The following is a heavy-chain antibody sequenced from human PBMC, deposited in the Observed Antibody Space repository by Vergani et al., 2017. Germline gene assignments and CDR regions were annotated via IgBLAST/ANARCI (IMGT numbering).Heavy chain of an antibody. CDR3: ATVGIAAASPRYYGMDV. V-gene: IGHV1-3*02. CDR2: SNAGNGNT. CDR1: GYTFTSYA. J-gene: IGHJ6*02. D-gene: IGHD6-13*01. Sequence: QVQLVQSGAEVKKPGASVKVSCKASGYTFTSYAMHWVRQAPGQRLEWMGWSNAGNGNTKYSQEFQGRVTITRDTSASTAFMELSSLRSEDTAVYYCATVGIAAASPRYYGMDVWGQGTTVTVSS.